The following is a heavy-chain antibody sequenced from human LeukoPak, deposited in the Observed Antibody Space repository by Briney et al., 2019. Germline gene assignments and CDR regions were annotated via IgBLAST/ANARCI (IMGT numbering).Heavy chain of an antibody. Sequence: SETLSLTCTVSGGSISSYFWSWIRQPAGKGLEWIGRIYTSGGTNYNPSLKSRVTMSVDTSKNQFSLKLSSVTAADTAVYYCARANGSGWPNYLDAFDIWGQGTMVTVSS. V-gene: IGHV4-4*07. CDR3: ARANGSGWPNYLDAFDI. CDR2: IYTSGGT. D-gene: IGHD6-19*01. CDR1: GGSISSYF. J-gene: IGHJ3*02.